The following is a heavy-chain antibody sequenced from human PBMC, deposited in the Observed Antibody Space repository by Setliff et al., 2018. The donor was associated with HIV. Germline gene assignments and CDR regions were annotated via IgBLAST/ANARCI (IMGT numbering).Heavy chain of an antibody. J-gene: IGHJ4*02. CDR1: GYSISDGYY. CDR3: VRPSFGIGGGSMFDS. CDR2: IHHSGSA. Sequence: SETLSLTCAVSGYSISDGYYWGWIRQPPGKGPEWIGSIHHSGSAHFNPSLKSRGAMSVDTSENQFSLTLSSATNSDTAMYYCVRPSFGIGGGSMFDSWGQGSVVTVSS. V-gene: IGHV4-38-2*01. D-gene: IGHD3-3*01.